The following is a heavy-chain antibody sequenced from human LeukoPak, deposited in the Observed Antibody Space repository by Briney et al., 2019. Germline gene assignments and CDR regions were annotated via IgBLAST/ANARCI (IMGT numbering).Heavy chain of an antibody. Sequence: SETLSLTCTVSGGSISSYYWSWIRQPPGKGLEWIGYIYYSGSTNYNPSLKGRVTISVETSKNEFSLKLRSVTAADTAVYYCARVTGYRIEDYFDYWGQGTLVTVSS. CDR2: IYYSGST. CDR3: ARVTGYRIEDYFDY. J-gene: IGHJ4*02. V-gene: IGHV4-59*01. CDR1: GGSISSYY. D-gene: IGHD6-13*01.